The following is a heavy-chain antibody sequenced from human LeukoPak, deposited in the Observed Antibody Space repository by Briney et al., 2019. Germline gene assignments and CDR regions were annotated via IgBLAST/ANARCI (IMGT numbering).Heavy chain of an antibody. V-gene: IGHV3-11*01. J-gene: IGHJ6*03. CDR2: ISSSGSTI. Sequence: GGSLRLSCAASGFTFSDYYMSWIRQAPGKGLEWVSYISSSGSTIYYADSVKGRFTISRDNAKNSLYLQMNSLRAEDTALYYCARGVLWFGEYYYYYYMDVWGKGTTVTVSS. CDR1: GFTFSDYY. D-gene: IGHD3-10*01. CDR3: ARGVLWFGEYYYYYYMDV.